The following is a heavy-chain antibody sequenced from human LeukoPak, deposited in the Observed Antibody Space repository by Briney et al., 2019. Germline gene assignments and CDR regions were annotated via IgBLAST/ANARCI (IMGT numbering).Heavy chain of an antibody. CDR2: ISSSRTT. Sequence: GGSLRLSCGASGFTFSSYGMSWVRQAPGEGLEWVSYISSSRTTSYADSVKGRFTISRDNAKNSLYLQMNSLRAEDTAVYYCARDLEGSGSFYRPSYDYWGQGTLVTVSS. CDR3: ARDLEGSGSFYRPSYDY. V-gene: IGHV3-48*01. D-gene: IGHD3-10*01. CDR1: GFTFSSYG. J-gene: IGHJ4*02.